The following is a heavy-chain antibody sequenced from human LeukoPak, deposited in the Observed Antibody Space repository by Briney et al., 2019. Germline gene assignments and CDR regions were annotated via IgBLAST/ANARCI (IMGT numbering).Heavy chain of an antibody. D-gene: IGHD2-15*01. CDR1: GGSISSYY. Sequence: SETLSLTCTVSGGSISSYYWSWIRQPPGKGLEWIGYIYYSGSTNYNPSLKSRVTISVDTSKNQFSLKLSPVTAADTAVYYCARGLHNIYCSGGSCSTPGFDYWGQGTLVTVSS. V-gene: IGHV4-59*01. CDR3: ARGLHNIYCSGGSCSTPGFDY. CDR2: IYYSGST. J-gene: IGHJ4*02.